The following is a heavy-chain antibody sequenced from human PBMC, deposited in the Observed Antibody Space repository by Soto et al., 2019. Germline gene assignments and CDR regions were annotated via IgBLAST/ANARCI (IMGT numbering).Heavy chain of an antibody. J-gene: IGHJ4*02. V-gene: IGHV4-61*01. CDR2: IYYSGST. CDR1: GGSVSSGSYY. D-gene: IGHD3-9*01. CDR3: ASLPRNYDILTGYYQYYFDY. Sequence: PSETLSLTCTVSGGSVSSGSYYWSWIRQPPGKGLEWIGYIYYSGSTNYNPSLKSRVTISVDTSKNQFSLKLSSVTAADTAVYYCASLPRNYDILTGYYQYYFDYWGQGTLVTVSS.